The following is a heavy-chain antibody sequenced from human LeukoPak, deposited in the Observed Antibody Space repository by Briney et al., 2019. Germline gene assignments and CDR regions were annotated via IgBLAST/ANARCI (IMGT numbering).Heavy chain of an antibody. Sequence: GRSLRLSCAASGFTFDDYAMHWVRQAPGKGLEWVSAISGSGGSTYYADSVKGRFTISRDNSKNTLYLQMNSLRAEDAAVYYCAKARDGDYVYYFDYWGQGTLVTVSS. CDR2: ISGSGGST. V-gene: IGHV3-23*01. CDR3: AKARDGDYVYYFDY. CDR1: GFTFDDYA. J-gene: IGHJ4*02. D-gene: IGHD4-17*01.